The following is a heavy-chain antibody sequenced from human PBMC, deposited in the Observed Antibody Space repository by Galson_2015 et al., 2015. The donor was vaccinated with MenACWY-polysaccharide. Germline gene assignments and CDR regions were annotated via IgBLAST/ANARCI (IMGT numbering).Heavy chain of an antibody. CDR3: AKGGSAWYGFDY. D-gene: IGHD6-19*01. CDR2: ISDSGGIT. J-gene: IGHJ4*02. CDR1: GFTFSSYA. Sequence: SLRLSCAVSGFTFSSYAMSWVRQAAGKGLEWVSAISDSGGITYYADSVKGRFTISRDNSKNTLYVQMNSLRAEDTAVYYCAKGGSAWYGFDYWGQGTLVTVSS. V-gene: IGHV3-23*01.